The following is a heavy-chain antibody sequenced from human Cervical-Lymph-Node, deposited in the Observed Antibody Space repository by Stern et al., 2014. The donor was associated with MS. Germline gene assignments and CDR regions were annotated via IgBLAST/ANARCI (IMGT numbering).Heavy chain of an antibody. CDR1: GFIFSDYY. J-gene: IGHJ4*02. CDR2: ISHDSSSI. Sequence: VQLVETGGGLVKPGGSLRLACATSGFIFSDYYVAWFRQIPGKGPEWVAYISHDSSSIYYADSVKGRFTISRDNPKNSAYLQMNSLRVEDTARYYCARSVDWGQGTLVTVSS. D-gene: IGHD4-23*01. V-gene: IGHV3-11*01. CDR3: ARSVD.